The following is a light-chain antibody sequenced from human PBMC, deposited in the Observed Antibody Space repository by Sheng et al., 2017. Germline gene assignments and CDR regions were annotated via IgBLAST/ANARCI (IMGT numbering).Light chain of an antibody. J-gene: IGKJ4*01. CDR1: QGISSA. CDR2: DAS. Sequence: AIQLTQSPSSLSASVGDRVTITCRASQGISSALAWYQQKPGKAPKLLIYDASSLESGVPSRFSGSGFGTDFTLTISSLQPEDFATYYCQQFSSRLLTFGGGTKVDLK. V-gene: IGKV1-13*02. CDR3: QQFSSRLLT.